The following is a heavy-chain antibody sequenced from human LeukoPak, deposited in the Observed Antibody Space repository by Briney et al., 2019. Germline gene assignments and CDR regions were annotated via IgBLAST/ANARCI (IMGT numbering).Heavy chain of an antibody. V-gene: IGHV3-7*01. CDR3: ASLEFYYGWGTGY. Sequence: GGYLRLSCAASGFTFSSYWMSWVRQAPGKGLEWVANIKEDGSEKYYVDSVKGRFTISRDNAKNSLYLQMNSLRAEDTAVYYCASLEFYYGWGTGYWGKGTLVTVSS. D-gene: IGHD3-10*01. J-gene: IGHJ4*02. CDR2: IKEDGSEK. CDR1: GFTFSSYW.